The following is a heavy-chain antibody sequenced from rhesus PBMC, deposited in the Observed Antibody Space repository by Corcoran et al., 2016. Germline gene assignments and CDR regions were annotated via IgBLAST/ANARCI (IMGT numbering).Heavy chain of an antibody. CDR2: IDGKWEST. D-gene: IGHD6-13*01. V-gene: IGHV4-147*01. Sequence: QVQLQESGPGLVKPSETLSLTCAVSGGSISNNYWSWIRQPPGKGLEWIGRIDGKWESTSYNPSLTSRVTSSTDTSKNQFSLNLSSVTAADTAVYYCGRAGIGDGHKGDRWGQGVLVTVSS. CDR1: GGSISNNY. J-gene: IGHJ4*01. CDR3: GRAGIGDGHKGDR.